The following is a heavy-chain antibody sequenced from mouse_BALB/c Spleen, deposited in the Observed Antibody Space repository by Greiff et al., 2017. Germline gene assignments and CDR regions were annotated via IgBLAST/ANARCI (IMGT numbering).Heavy chain of an antibody. J-gene: IGHJ1*01. Sequence: EVQGVESGGGLVQPGGSRKLSCAASGFTFSSFGMHWVRQAPEKGLEWVAYISSGSSTIYYADTVKGRFTISRDNPKNTLFLQMTSLRSEDTAMYYYARTGPDWYFDVWGAGTTVTVSS. V-gene: IGHV5-17*02. D-gene: IGHD4-1*01. CDR3: ARTGPDWYFDV. CDR1: GFTFSSFG. CDR2: ISSGSSTI.